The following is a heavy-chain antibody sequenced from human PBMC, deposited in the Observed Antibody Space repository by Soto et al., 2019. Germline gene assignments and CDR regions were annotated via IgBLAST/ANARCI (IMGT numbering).Heavy chain of an antibody. D-gene: IGHD5-18*01. CDR1: GYSFTSYW. Sequence: PGESLKISCKGSGYSFTSYWISWVRQMPGKGLEWMGRIDPSDSYTNYSPSFQGHVTISADKSISTAYLQWGSLKASDTAMYYCARQKHNVDTVDFDYWGQGTLVTVSS. CDR2: IDPSDSYT. CDR3: ARQKHNVDTVDFDY. V-gene: IGHV5-10-1*01. J-gene: IGHJ4*02.